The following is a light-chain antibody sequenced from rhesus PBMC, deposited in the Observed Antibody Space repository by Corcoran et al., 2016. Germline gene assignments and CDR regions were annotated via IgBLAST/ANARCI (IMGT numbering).Light chain of an antibody. CDR2: AAS. Sequence: DIQMTQSPSALSASVGDRVTISCRASQNISNNLAWYQRKPGKAPKLLFYAASSLQTGIPSRFSGSGSGTDFTLTISSLHPEDSAAYFCQHSYDYPYSFGQGTKVEIK. CDR3: QHSYDYPYS. J-gene: IGKJ2*01. CDR1: QNISNN. V-gene: IGKV1S8*01.